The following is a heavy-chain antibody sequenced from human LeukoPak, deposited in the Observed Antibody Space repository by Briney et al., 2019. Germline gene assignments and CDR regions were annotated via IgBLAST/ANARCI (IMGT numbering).Heavy chain of an antibody. V-gene: IGHV3-11*04. CDR1: GFTFSDYY. Sequence: GGSLRLSCAASGFTFSDYYMSWIRQAPGKGLEWVSYISSSGSTIYYADSVKGRFTISRDNAKNSLYLQMNSLRAEDTAVYYCARPNYYGSGSFSPLAAFDIWGQGTMVTVSS. J-gene: IGHJ3*02. D-gene: IGHD3-10*01. CDR2: ISSSGSTI. CDR3: ARPNYYGSGSFSPLAAFDI.